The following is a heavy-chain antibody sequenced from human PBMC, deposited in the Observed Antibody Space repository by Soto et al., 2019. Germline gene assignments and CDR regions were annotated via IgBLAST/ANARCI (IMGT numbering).Heavy chain of an antibody. D-gene: IGHD3-3*01. J-gene: IGHJ4*02. V-gene: IGHV3-23*01. CDR1: GFIFSNYA. CDR2: ISGSGSST. Sequence: EVQLLESGGGLVQPGGSLRLSCEASGFIFSNYAMGWVRQAPGKGLEWVSTISGSGSSTYYTDSVKDRFTISRDNSKNTLYLQMNTLRAEDTAIYYCAKDVRSGTSCRNFDSWGQGTLVTVSS. CDR3: AKDVRSGTSCRNFDS.